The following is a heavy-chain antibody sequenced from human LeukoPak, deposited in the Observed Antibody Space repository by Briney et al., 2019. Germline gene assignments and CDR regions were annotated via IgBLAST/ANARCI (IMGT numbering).Heavy chain of an antibody. CDR2: INPNSGGT. J-gene: IGHJ6*02. V-gene: IGHV1-2*06. Sequence: ASVKVSCKASGYTFTSYGISWVRQAPGQGLEWMGRINPNSGGTNYAQKFQGRVTMTRGTSISTAYMELSRLRSDDTAVYYCARGRQWLVYDDGMDVWGQGTTVTVSS. CDR3: ARGRQWLVYDDGMDV. D-gene: IGHD6-19*01. CDR1: GYTFTSYG.